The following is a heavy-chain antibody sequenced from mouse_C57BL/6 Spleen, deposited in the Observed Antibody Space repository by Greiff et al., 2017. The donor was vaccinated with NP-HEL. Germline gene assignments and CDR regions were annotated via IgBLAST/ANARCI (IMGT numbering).Heavy chain of an antibody. V-gene: IGHV1-80*01. J-gene: IGHJ2*01. CDR2: IYPGDGDT. D-gene: IGHD2-4*01. CDR1: GYAFSSYW. Sequence: LVESGAELVKPGASVKISCKASGYAFSSYWMNWVKQRPGKGLEWIGQIYPGDGDTNYNGKFKGKATLTAAKSSSPAYMQLSSLTSEASAVYFCARLRDYGYFDYWGQGTTLTVSS. CDR3: ARLRDYGYFDY.